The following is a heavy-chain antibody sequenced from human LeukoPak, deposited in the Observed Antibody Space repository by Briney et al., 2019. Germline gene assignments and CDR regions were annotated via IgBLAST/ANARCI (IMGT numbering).Heavy chain of an antibody. V-gene: IGHV4-4*02. CDR1: GDSFSSGNW. Sequence: SETLSLTCAVSGDSFSSGNWWSWVRQPPGKGLEWIGEIYHSGTTNYNPSLKSRVTISVDKSKNQFSLKLNSVTAADTAVYYCAKDYSSGWYRRRNFDYWGQGTLVTVSS. CDR2: IYHSGTT. CDR3: AKDYSSGWYRRRNFDY. J-gene: IGHJ4*02. D-gene: IGHD6-19*01.